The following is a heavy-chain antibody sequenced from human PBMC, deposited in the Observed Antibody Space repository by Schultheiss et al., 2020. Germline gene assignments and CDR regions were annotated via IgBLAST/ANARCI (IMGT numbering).Heavy chain of an antibody. J-gene: IGHJ4*02. CDR2: IYYSGST. Sequence: SETLSLTCTVSGGSISSSSYYWSWIRQPPGKGLEWIGSIYYSGSTYYNPSLKSRVTISVDTSKNQFSLKLSSVTAADTAVYYCARLSGYSYGYNFDYWGQGTLVTVSS. CDR3: ARLSGYSYGYNFDY. CDR1: GGSISSSSYY. V-gene: IGHV4-39*01. D-gene: IGHD5-18*01.